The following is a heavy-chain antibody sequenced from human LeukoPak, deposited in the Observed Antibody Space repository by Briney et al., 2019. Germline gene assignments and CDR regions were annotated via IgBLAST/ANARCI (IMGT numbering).Heavy chain of an antibody. V-gene: IGHV3-30*02. J-gene: IGHJ4*02. D-gene: IGHD3-22*01. CDR3: AKDLPYYYDSSGYYSE. Sequence: PGGSLRLSCAAPGFTFSSYGMHWVRQAPGKGLEWVAFIRYDGSNKYYADSVKGRFTISRDNSKNTLYLQMNSLRAEDTAVYYCAKDLPYYYDSSGYYSEWGQGTLVTVSS. CDR2: IRYDGSNK. CDR1: GFTFSSYG.